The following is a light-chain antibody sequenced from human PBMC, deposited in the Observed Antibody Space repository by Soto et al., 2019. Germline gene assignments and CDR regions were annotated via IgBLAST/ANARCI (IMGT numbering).Light chain of an antibody. Sequence: EILLTQSPATLSLSPGERATLSCRASQSVSSTYLAWYQQKPGQSPRLLIHGASSRASGIPDRFSGSGSGTAVSTTINRLEPADFAVYYCHQYGISPPVTFGQGTRLEIK. J-gene: IGKJ5*01. V-gene: IGKV3-20*01. CDR3: HQYGISPPVT. CDR1: QSVSSTY. CDR2: GAS.